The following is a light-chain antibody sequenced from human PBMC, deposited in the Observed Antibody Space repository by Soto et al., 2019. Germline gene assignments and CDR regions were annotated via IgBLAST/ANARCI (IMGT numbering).Light chain of an antibody. CDR2: RNE. V-gene: IGLV1-47*01. Sequence: QSVLPQPPSASGTPGQRVTVSCSVSSSRIGSNYVYWYQQLPGTAPKLLIYRNEQRPSGVPDRFSGSRSGTSAALAISGLRSEDGAIYYYATCVDRLSVYVFGTGTKVTV. CDR3: ATCVDRLSVYV. CDR1: SSRIGSNY. J-gene: IGLJ1*01.